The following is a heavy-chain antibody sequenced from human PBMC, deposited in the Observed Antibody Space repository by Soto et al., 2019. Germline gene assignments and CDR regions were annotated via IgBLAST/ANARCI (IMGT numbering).Heavy chain of an antibody. V-gene: IGHV3-9*01. D-gene: IGHD3-10*01. CDR2: ISWNSGSI. CDR1: GFTFDDYA. J-gene: IGHJ5*02. Sequence: EVQLVESGGGLVQPGRSLRLSCAASGFTFDDYAMHWVRQAPGKGLEWVSGISWNSGSIGYADSVKGRFTISRDNAKNSLYLQMNSLRAEDTALYYCAKDIMVRGPSLGFDPWGQGTLVTVSS. CDR3: AKDIMVRGPSLGFDP.